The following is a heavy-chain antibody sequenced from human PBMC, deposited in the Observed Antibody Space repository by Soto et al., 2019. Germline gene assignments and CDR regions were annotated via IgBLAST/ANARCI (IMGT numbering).Heavy chain of an antibody. V-gene: IGHV1-18*01. Sequence: ASVKVSCKASGYTFTSYGISWVRQAPGQGLEWMGWISAYNGNTNYAQKLQGRVTMTTDTSTSTAYMELRCLRSDETAVYYCARETPAIVVVPAAIPPALLAPNYYYYYGMDVWGQGTTVTVSS. J-gene: IGHJ6*02. CDR1: GYTFTSYG. CDR3: ARETPAIVVVPAAIPPALLAPNYYYYYGMDV. D-gene: IGHD2-2*02. CDR2: ISAYNGNT.